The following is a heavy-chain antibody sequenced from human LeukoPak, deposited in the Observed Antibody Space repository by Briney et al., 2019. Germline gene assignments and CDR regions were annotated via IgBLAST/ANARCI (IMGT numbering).Heavy chain of an antibody. CDR2: IRSKTYGGTS. CDR3: TRVPASGSYYGDFDD. J-gene: IGHJ4*02. Sequence: GGSLRLSCTASGFTFGDYAMSWVRQAPGKGLVGVGFIRSKTYGGTSEYAASVRGRFIISRDDSKSTAYLQMNSLRTEDTAVYYCTRVPASGSYYGDFDDWGQGTLVTVSS. V-gene: IGHV3-49*04. D-gene: IGHD1-26*01. CDR1: GFTFGDYA.